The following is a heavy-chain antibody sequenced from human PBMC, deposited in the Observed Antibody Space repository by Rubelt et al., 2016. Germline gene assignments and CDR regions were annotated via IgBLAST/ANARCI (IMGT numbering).Heavy chain of an antibody. V-gene: IGHV3-30*04. J-gene: IGHJ4*02. CDR3: ARDRSAEGYYFDY. CDR2: ISYDGRTK. CDR1: GFTFSNYA. Sequence: QVQLVESGGGVVQPGRSLRLSCAASGFTFSNYAIHWVRQAPGKGLEWVAVISYDGRTKYYADSVKGRFTISRDNSKNTLYLQMNSLRAEDTAVYYCARDRSAEGYYFDYWGQGTLVIVSS.